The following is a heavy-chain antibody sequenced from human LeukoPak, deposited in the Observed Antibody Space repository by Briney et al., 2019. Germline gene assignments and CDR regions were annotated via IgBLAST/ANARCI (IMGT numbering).Heavy chain of an antibody. CDR1: GFTFSSYW. CDR3: ARGRYSSGWYYFDY. D-gene: IGHD6-19*01. CDR2: INGDGSST. V-gene: IGHV3-74*01. J-gene: IGHJ4*02. Sequence: GGSLRLSCAASGFTFSSYWMHWVRQAPGKGLVWVSRINGDGSSTSYADSVKGRFTISRDNAKNTLYLQMNSLRAEDTAVYYCARGRYSSGWYYFDYWGQGTLVTVSS.